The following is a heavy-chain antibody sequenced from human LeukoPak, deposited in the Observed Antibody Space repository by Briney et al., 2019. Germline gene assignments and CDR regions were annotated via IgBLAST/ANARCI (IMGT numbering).Heavy chain of an antibody. Sequence: GGSLRLSCSASGFIFSSYAMYWVRQAPGKGLEYVSAISNNGGTTYYADSVKGRFTISRDNSKNSLYLQMSSLRPEDTAVYYCVRSSGSMDVWGQGTTVTVSS. CDR2: ISNNGGTT. CDR1: GFIFSSYA. J-gene: IGHJ6*02. V-gene: IGHV3-64D*06. CDR3: VRSSGSMDV. D-gene: IGHD3-10*01.